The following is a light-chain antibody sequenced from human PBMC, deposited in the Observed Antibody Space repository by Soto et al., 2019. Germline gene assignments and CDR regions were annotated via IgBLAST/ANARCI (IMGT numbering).Light chain of an antibody. CDR1: SKDVGGYNY. CDR2: DVN. J-gene: IGLJ1*01. Sequence: QSALTQPASVSGFPGQSITISCTGTSKDVGGYNYVSWYQKHPGKAPKLKIYDVNKRPSGVSNRFSGPKSGNTASLTISGIQAEDEADYYCSSYSNTSTLYVFGTGTKVTVL. V-gene: IGLV2-14*01. CDR3: SSYSNTSTLYV.